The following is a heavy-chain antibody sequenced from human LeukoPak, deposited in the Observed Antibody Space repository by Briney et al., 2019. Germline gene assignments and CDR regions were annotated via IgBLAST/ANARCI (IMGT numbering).Heavy chain of an antibody. V-gene: IGHV3-7*01. CDR3: ARDGHYDILTGYFDY. Sequence: PGGSLRLSCAASGFTFSSYWMSWVRQAPGKGLEWVANIKQDGSEKYYVDSVKGRFTISRGNAKNSLYLQMNSLRAEDTAVYYCARDGHYDILTGYFDYWGQGTLVTVSS. J-gene: IGHJ4*02. CDR1: GFTFSSYW. D-gene: IGHD3-9*01. CDR2: IKQDGSEK.